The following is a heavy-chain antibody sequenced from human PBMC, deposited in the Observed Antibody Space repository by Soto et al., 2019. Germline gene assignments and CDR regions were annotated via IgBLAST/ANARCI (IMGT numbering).Heavy chain of an antibody. CDR3: ATAYCGGDCYPLRALEYFQH. V-gene: IGHV3-30*03. Sequence: QVQLVESGGGVVQPGRSLRLSCAASGFTFSSYGMHWVRQAPGKGLEWVAVISYDGSNKYYADSVKGRFTISTDNSKNTLYLQMNSLRAEDTAVYYCATAYCGGDCYPLRALEYFQHWGQGTLVTVSS. D-gene: IGHD2-21*02. J-gene: IGHJ1*01. CDR1: GFTFSSYG. CDR2: ISYDGSNK.